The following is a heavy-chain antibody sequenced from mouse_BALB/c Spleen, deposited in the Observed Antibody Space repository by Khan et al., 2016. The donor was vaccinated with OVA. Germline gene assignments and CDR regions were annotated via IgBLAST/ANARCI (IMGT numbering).Heavy chain of an antibody. Sequence: EVKLLESGPGLVKPSQSLSLTCTVTGYSITSDYAWNWIRQFPGNKLEWMGYINYSGRTSYIPSLKSRISVTRDTSKNQFFLQLNSVTTEDTATYCCAMGRDYWGQGTLVTVS. D-gene: IGHD4-1*01. CDR2: INYSGRT. CDR1: GYSITSDYA. V-gene: IGHV3-2*02. CDR3: AMGRDY. J-gene: IGHJ3*01.